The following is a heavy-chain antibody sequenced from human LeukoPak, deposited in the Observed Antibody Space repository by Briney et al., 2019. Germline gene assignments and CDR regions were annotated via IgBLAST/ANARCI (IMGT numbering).Heavy chain of an antibody. CDR2: VHHTGST. J-gene: IGHJ6*03. CDR1: GYSISRGYY. V-gene: IGHV4-38-2*02. Sequence: SETLSLTCNVSGYSISRGYYWGWIRQPPGKGLEWIGSVHHTGSTYYNPSLRSRVSISVDKSTNHISLEVTSVTAADTAVYYCARDRITGATRDYKYYYMEVWGKGTTVTVSS. D-gene: IGHD7-27*01. CDR3: ARDRITGATRDYKYYYMEV.